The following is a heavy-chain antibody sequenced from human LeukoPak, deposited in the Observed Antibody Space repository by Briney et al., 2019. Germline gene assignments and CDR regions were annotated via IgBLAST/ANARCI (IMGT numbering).Heavy chain of an antibody. V-gene: IGHV3-74*01. CDR3: ARATYYYDSSGYRAVYYFDY. CDR1: GFTFSSYW. CDR2: INSDGSIT. J-gene: IGHJ4*02. Sequence: GGSLRLSCAASGFTFSSYWVHWVRQAPGKGLVWVSRINSDGSITTYADSVKGRFTISRDNAKNTLYLQMNSLRAEDTAVYYCARATYYYDSSGYRAVYYFDYWGQGTLVTVSS. D-gene: IGHD3-22*01.